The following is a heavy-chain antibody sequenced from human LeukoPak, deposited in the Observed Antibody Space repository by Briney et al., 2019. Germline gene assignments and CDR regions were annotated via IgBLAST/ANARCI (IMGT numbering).Heavy chain of an antibody. Sequence: GASVKASCKASGYTFTGYYMHWVRQAPGQGLEWMGWINPNSGGTNYAQKFQGRVTMTRDTSISTAYMELSRLRSDDTAVYYCARAVRGVIWPYYFDYWGQGTLVTVSS. CDR3: ARAVRGVIWPYYFDY. D-gene: IGHD3-10*02. CDR2: INPNSGGT. V-gene: IGHV1-2*02. CDR1: GYTFTGYY. J-gene: IGHJ4*02.